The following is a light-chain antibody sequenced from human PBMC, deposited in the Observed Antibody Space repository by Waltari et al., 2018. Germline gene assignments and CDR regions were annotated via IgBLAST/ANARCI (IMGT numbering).Light chain of an antibody. CDR1: SGSLSFTSY. Sequence: QTVVTQEPSLSVSPGGTVPLTCALRSGSLSFTSYPTWYQQTPGQPPRTLMYKANSRSSGVPDRFSGSILGNKAALTITGAQAEDESDYYCALYMGSGIWVFGGGTKLTVL. CDR2: KAN. J-gene: IGLJ3*02. CDR3: ALYMGSGIWV. V-gene: IGLV8-61*01.